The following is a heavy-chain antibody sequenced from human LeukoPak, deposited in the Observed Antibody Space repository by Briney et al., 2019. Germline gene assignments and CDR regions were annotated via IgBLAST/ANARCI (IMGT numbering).Heavy chain of an antibody. J-gene: IGHJ5*02. Sequence: GGSLRLSCAASGFTFSSYAMHWVRQAPGKGLEWVAVISYDGSNKYYADSVKGRFTITRDNSKNTLYLQMNSLRAEDTAVYYCARDRRGYDYGGNPALSYNWFDPWGQGTLVTVSS. CDR3: ARDRRGYDYGGNPALSYNWFDP. CDR1: GFTFSSYA. D-gene: IGHD4-23*01. V-gene: IGHV3-30*04. CDR2: ISYDGSNK.